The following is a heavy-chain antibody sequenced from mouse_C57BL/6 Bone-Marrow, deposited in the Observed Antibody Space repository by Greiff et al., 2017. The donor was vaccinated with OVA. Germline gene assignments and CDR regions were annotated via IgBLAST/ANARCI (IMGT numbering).Heavy chain of an antibody. CDR1: GFSLTSYG. Sequence: VQGVESGPGLVQPSQSLSITCTVSGFSLTSYGVHWVRQSPGKGLEWLGVIWRGGSTDYNAAFMSRLSITKDNSKSQVFFKMNSLQADDTAIYYCATDPLWSARGAYWGQGTLVTVSA. CDR2: IWRGGST. V-gene: IGHV2-5*01. J-gene: IGHJ3*01. CDR3: ATDPLWSARGAY. D-gene: IGHD1-1*02.